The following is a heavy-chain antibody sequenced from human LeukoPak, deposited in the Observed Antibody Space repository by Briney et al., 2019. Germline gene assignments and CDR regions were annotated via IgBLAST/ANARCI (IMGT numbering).Heavy chain of an antibody. J-gene: IGHJ4*02. D-gene: IGHD3-10*01. CDR3: ARIHNYYGSGSNSDY. CDR1: GYTFTSYG. Sequence: ASVTVSCKASGYTFTSYGISWVRQAPGQGLEWMGWISAYNGNTNYAQKLQGRVTMTTGTSTSTAYMELRSLRSDDTAVYYCARIHNYYGSGSNSDYWGQGTLVTVSS. CDR2: ISAYNGNT. V-gene: IGHV1-18*01.